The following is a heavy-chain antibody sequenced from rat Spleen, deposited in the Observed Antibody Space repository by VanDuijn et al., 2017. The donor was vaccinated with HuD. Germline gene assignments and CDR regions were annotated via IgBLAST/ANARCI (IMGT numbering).Heavy chain of an antibody. Sequence: EVKLVESGGGLVQPGRSLKLSCAASGFTFTNYDMAWVRQAPSKGLEWVTSITYDGSSTYYRDSVKGRFTISRDDAKSTLYLQMDSLRSEDTATYYCTTLSLFWGPGTMVTVSS. J-gene: IGHJ1*01. V-gene: IGHV5-20*01. CDR3: TTLSLF. CDR2: ITYDGSST. CDR1: GFTFTNYD.